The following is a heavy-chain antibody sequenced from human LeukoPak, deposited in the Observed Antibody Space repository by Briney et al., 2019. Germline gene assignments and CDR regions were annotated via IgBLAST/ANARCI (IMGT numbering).Heavy chain of an antibody. J-gene: IGHJ4*02. CDR2: SRNKATSYTT. Sequence: GGSLRLSCAVSGFTFSDHYMDWVRQAPGKGLEWVGRSRNKATSYTTKYAASVKGRFTISRDNSKNSLYLQMNSLKTEDTAVYYCARDGYDSSGYVYHDHWGQGTLVTVSS. CDR3: ARDGYDSSGYVYHDH. V-gene: IGHV3-72*01. CDR1: GFTFSDHY. D-gene: IGHD3-22*01.